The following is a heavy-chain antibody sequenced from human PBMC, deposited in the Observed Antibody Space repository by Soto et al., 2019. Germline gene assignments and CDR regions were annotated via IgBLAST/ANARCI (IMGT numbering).Heavy chain of an antibody. CDR2: IYYGGST. Sequence: QVELEESGPGLVKPSETLSLTCTVSGGSIRSYYWSWLRQPPRKGLEWIGYIYYGGSTNYNPSLKSRVTISVDTSKNQFSLKLNAVTAADTAVYYCAREGGGRFDYWGQGTLVTVSS. V-gene: IGHV4-59*01. J-gene: IGHJ4*02. CDR1: GGSIRSYY. CDR3: AREGGGRFDY. D-gene: IGHD3-16*01.